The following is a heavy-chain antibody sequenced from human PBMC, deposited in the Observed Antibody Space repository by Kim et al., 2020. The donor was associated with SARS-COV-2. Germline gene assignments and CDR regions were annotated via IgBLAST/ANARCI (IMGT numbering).Heavy chain of an antibody. D-gene: IGHD2-21*01. CDR1: GFTFINYW. V-gene: IGHV3-74*01. Sequence: GGSLRLSCAASGFTFINYWMHWVRQAPGQGLMWVARIDSDGGRTDYADSVKGRFTISRDNAKNTVFLQMAGLQAEDTAVYYCVRDIPTRPELFDLWGQGLLVAVSS. CDR3: VRDIPTRPELFDL. J-gene: IGHJ4*02. CDR2: IDSDGGRT.